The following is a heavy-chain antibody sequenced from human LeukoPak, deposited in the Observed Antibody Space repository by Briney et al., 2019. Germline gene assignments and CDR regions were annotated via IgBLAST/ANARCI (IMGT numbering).Heavy chain of an antibody. Sequence: PSETLSLTCAVYGGSFSGYYWSWIRQPPGKGLEWIGEINHSGSTNYNPSLKSRVTISVDTSKNQFSLKLSSVTAAGTAVYYCARGFIVGATLPPYYFDYWGQGTLVTVSS. V-gene: IGHV4-34*01. CDR1: GGSFSGYY. D-gene: IGHD1-26*01. CDR2: INHSGST. CDR3: ARGFIVGATLPPYYFDY. J-gene: IGHJ4*02.